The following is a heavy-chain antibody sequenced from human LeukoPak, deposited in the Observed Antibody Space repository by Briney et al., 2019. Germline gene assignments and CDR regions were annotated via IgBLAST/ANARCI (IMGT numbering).Heavy chain of an antibody. D-gene: IGHD6-19*01. J-gene: IGHJ5*02. CDR2: IYYSGST. CDR3: ARDRGSGWYEVGNWFDP. CDR1: GGSISSYY. V-gene: IGHV4-59*01. Sequence: ETLSLTCTVSGGSISSYYWSWIRQPPGKGLEWIGYIYYSGSTNYNPSLKSRVTISVDTSKNQFSLKLSSVTAADTAVYYCARDRGSGWYEVGNWFDPWGQGTLVTVSS.